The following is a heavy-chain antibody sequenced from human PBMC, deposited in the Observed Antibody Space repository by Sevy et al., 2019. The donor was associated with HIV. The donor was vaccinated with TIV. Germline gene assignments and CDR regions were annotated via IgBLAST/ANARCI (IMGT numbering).Heavy chain of an antibody. D-gene: IGHD5-18*01. Sequence: SETLSLTCTVSGGSISGYYWTWIRQSPGKGLEWIGYIHYSGSTNYNPSLEGRVTISGDTSKNQFSLRLTSVTAADSAVYYCARKYSYGSNFVYWGQGTLVTVSS. J-gene: IGHJ4*02. CDR1: GGSISGYY. CDR2: IHYSGST. V-gene: IGHV4-59*01. CDR3: ARKYSYGSNFVY.